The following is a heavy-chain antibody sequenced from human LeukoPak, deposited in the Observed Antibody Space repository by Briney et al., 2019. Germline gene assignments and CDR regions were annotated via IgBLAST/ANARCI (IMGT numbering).Heavy chain of an antibody. CDR2: ISSSSSYI. Sequence: GGSLRLSCATSGFTFSTYSMNWVRQAPGKGLEWVSSISSSSSYIYYADSVKGRFTISRDNAKNSLYPQMNSLRAEDTALYYCARSPRYSRLNRGWGQGTLVTVSS. V-gene: IGHV3-21*01. CDR1: GFTFSTYS. CDR3: ARSPRYSRLNRG. D-gene: IGHD6-13*01. J-gene: IGHJ4*02.